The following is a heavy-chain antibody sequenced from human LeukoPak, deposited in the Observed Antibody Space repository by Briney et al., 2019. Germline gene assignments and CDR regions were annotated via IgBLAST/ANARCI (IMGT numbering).Heavy chain of an antibody. CDR1: GFTFSNPW. CDR3: TTSRRTYYYDSSGYYLNGFDI. Sequence: GGSLRLSCAPSGFTFSNPWMSWARHPPGKGLEWVGRIKSKTDGGTTDYAAPVKGRFTISRDDSKNTLYLQMNSLKTEDTAVYYCTTSRRTYYYDSSGYYLNGFDIWGQGTMVTVSS. V-gene: IGHV3-15*01. J-gene: IGHJ3*02. CDR2: IKSKTDGGTT. D-gene: IGHD3-22*01.